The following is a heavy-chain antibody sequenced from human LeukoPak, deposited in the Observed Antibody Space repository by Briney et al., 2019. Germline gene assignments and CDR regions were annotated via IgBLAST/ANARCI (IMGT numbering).Heavy chain of an antibody. Sequence: GWSLRLSCAASGFTVSSNYMSGVRQAPGKGLEGVSVIYSGGITYYADSVKGRFTISRDNSKNTLYLQMNSLRVKDTAFYYCARDQAVDGMDVWGQGTTVTVSS. CDR3: ARDQAVDGMDV. V-gene: IGHV3-53*01. CDR1: GFTVSSNY. D-gene: IGHD6-19*01. J-gene: IGHJ6*02. CDR2: IYSGGIT.